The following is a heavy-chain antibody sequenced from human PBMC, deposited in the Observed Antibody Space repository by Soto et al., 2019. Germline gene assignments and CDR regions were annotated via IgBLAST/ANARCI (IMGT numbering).Heavy chain of an antibody. CDR2: ISSSGSTI. J-gene: IGHJ6*03. D-gene: IGHD3-10*01. CDR3: ARATYYYGSGSYLHYYYYMDV. V-gene: IGHV3-11*01. CDR1: GFTFSDYY. Sequence: QVQLVESGGGLVKPGGSLRLSCAASGFTFSDYYMSWIRQAPGKGLEWVSYISSSGSTIYYADSVKGRFTISRDNAKNSLYQQMNSLRAEHTAVYYCARATYYYGSGSYLHYYYYMDVWGRGTTVTVSS.